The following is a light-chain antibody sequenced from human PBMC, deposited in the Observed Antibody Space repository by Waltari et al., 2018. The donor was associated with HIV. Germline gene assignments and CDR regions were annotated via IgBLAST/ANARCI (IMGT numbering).Light chain of an antibody. CDR3: VTWADRSSGPVV. J-gene: IGLJ2*01. Sequence: QSVLTQPPSASGTPGQRITIPCSGSSSKAERNFVHWYQPPHGTAPKLLIYRNNQRASGVPDRFSGSKSGTSASLAISGLRSEDEADYYCVTWADRSSGPVVFGGGTKVTVL. CDR2: RNN. V-gene: IGLV1-47*01. CDR1: SSKAERNF.